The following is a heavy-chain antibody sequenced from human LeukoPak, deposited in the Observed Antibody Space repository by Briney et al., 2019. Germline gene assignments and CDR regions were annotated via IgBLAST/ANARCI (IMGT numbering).Heavy chain of an antibody. Sequence: SVKVSCKASGGTFSSYAISWVRQAPGQGLEWMGGIIPIFGTANYAQKFQGRVTITTDESTSTAYMELSSLRSEDTAVYYCARDRGDIVVVPAAIGALNWFDPWGQGTLVTVSS. V-gene: IGHV1-69*05. CDR3: ARDRGDIVVVPAAIGALNWFDP. J-gene: IGHJ5*02. CDR1: GGTFSSYA. CDR2: IIPIFGTA. D-gene: IGHD2-2*01.